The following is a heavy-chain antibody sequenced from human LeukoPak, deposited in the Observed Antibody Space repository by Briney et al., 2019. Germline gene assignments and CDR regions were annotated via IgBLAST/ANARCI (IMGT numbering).Heavy chain of an antibody. J-gene: IGHJ5*02. CDR2: MSAGRDDT. CDR1: GFDFNRYS. V-gene: IGHV3-23*01. Sequence: RGSLRLSCVASGFDFNRYSMSWVRQVPGKGLDWVSSMSAGRDDTSYANSVRGRFTIYRDRPKSTRYLQIDGLRPEDTAMYHSARVPRGFCTTPNCYVETNWFVPWGQGTLVIVSS. CDR3: ARVPRGFCTTPNCYVETNWFVP. D-gene: IGHD2-8*01.